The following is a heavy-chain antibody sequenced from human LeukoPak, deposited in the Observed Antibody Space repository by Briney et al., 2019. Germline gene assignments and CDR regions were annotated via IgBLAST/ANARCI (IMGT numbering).Heavy chain of an antibody. CDR2: INPNSGGT. Sequence: ASVKVSCKASGYTFTGYYMHWVRQAPGQGLEWMGWINPNSGGTNYAQKFQGRVTMTRDASISTAYMELSRLRSDDTAVYYCARSQWLILEGDYWGQGTLVTVSS. CDR1: GYTFTGYY. J-gene: IGHJ4*02. V-gene: IGHV1-2*02. CDR3: ARSQWLILEGDY. D-gene: IGHD6-19*01.